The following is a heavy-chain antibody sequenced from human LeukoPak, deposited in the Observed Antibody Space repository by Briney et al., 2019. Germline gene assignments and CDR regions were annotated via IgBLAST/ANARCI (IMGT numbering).Heavy chain of an antibody. CDR2: ISSSGSTI. J-gene: IGHJ4*02. CDR1: GFTFSSYE. V-gene: IGHV3-48*03. Sequence: GGTLRLSCAASGFTFSSYEMNWVRQAPGKGLEWVSYISSSGSTIYYADSVKGRFTISRDNAKNSLYLQMNSLRAEDTAVYYCAREAVTMARGVTQAIDYWGQGTLVTVSS. CDR3: AREAVTMARGVTQAIDY. D-gene: IGHD3-10*01.